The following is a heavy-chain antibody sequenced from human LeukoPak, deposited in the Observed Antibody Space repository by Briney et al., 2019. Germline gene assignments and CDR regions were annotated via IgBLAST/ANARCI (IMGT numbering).Heavy chain of an antibody. D-gene: IGHD2-15*01. CDR2: INHSGST. V-gene: IGHV4-34*01. CDR3: ARSLVVVAATPFDP. CDR1: GGSFSGYY. Sequence: SETLSLTCAVYGGSFSGYYWSWIRQPPGKGLEWIGEINHSGSTNYNPSLKSRVAISVDTSKNQFSLKLSSVTAADTAVYYCARSLVVVAATPFDPWGQGTLVTVSS. J-gene: IGHJ5*02.